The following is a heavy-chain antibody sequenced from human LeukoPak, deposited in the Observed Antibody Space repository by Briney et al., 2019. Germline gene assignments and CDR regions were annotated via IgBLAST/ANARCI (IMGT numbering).Heavy chain of an antibody. CDR2: IQSKTDGGTT. V-gene: IGHV3-15*01. Sequence: GGSLRLSCAASGFTFSSYAMNWVRQAPGKGLEWVGRIQSKTDGGTTEYAAPVKGRFTISRDDSTNTLYLQMNSLKTEDTGVYYCAAGGRVWGQGTTVTVSS. J-gene: IGHJ6*02. D-gene: IGHD3-10*01. CDR3: AAGGRV. CDR1: GFTFSSYA.